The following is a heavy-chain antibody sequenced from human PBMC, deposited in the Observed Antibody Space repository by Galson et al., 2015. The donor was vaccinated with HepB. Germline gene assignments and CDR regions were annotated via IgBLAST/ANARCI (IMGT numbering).Heavy chain of an antibody. CDR1: GYTFTSYA. Sequence: SVKVSCKASGYTFTSYAMHWVRQAPGQRLEWMGWINAGNGNTKYSRKFQGRVTITRDTSASTAYMELSSLRSEDTAVYYCARAKWELSYFDYWGQGTLVTVSP. CDR3: ARAKWELSYFDY. CDR2: INAGNGNT. D-gene: IGHD1-26*01. J-gene: IGHJ4*02. V-gene: IGHV1-3*01.